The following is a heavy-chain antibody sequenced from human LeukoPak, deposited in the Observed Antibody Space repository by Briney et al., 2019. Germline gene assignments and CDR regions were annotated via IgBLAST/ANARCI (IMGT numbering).Heavy chain of an antibody. CDR3: ATVRYCSSTSCYKVYYYYMDV. CDR2: ISAYTGNT. CDR1: GYTFTTYG. J-gene: IGHJ6*03. D-gene: IGHD2-2*02. V-gene: IGHV1-18*01. Sequence: ASVKVSCKASGYTFTTYGISWVRQAPGQGLEWMGWISAYTGNTNYAQKLQDRVTMTTDTSTSTAYMELRSLRSDDTAVYYCATVRYCSSTSCYKVYYYYMDVWGKGTTVTVSS.